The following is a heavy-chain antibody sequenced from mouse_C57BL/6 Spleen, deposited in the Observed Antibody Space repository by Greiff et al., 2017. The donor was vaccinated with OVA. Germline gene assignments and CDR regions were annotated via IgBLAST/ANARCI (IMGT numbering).Heavy chain of an antibody. CDR2: ISNGGGST. CDR1: GFTFSDYY. Sequence: EVQRVESGGGLVQPGGSLKLSCAASGFTFSDYYMYWVRQTPEKRLECVAYISNGGGSTYYPDTVKGRFTISRDNAKNTLYLQMSRLKSEDTAMYYCARPTYGSSYFDVWGTGTTVTVSS. CDR3: ARPTYGSSYFDV. J-gene: IGHJ1*03. V-gene: IGHV5-12*01. D-gene: IGHD1-1*01.